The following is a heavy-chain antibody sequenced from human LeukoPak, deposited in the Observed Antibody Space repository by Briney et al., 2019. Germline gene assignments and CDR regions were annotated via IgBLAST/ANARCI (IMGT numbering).Heavy chain of an antibody. Sequence: GGSLRLSCVASGFTSGYGFNAYALHWVRQAPGKGLEWVAVISFDGGNQQYVDSVEGRFTISRDNSKNTVYLQMNSLRAEDTAVYYCARDQSTLGYFYYMDVWGMGTTVTVS. V-gene: IGHV3-30*01. CDR2: ISFDGGNQ. D-gene: IGHD7-27*01. J-gene: IGHJ6*03. CDR3: ARDQSTLGYFYYMDV. CDR1: GFTSGYGFNAYA.